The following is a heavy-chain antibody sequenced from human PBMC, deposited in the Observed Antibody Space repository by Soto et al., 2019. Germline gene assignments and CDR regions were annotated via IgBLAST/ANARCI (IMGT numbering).Heavy chain of an antibody. Sequence: QVQLQESGPGLVKSSETLSLTCTVSGDSMNTYYWSWIRQSPGKGLEWIGYMYSSGGTNYNPSLKSRVTISVDTSKNQFSLKLTSVTAADSAVYYCARGSGWLPDLCGQGTLVTVST. V-gene: IGHV4-59*01. CDR2: MYSSGGT. CDR3: ARGSGWLPDL. CDR1: GDSMNTYY. D-gene: IGHD3-10*01. J-gene: IGHJ5*02.